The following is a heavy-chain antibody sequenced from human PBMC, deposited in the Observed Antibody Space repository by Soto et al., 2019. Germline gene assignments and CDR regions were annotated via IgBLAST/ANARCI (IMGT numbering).Heavy chain of an antibody. V-gene: IGHV4-59*01. D-gene: IGHD6-13*01. CDR2: IYYSGST. J-gene: IGHJ3*02. CDR1: GGSISSYY. CDR3: ARGRQQLGNHDAFDI. Sequence: QVQLQESGPGLVKPSETLSLTCTVSGGSISSYYWSWIRQPPGKGLEWIGYIYYSGSTNYNPSLKSRVTISVGTSKNQFSLKLSSVTAADTAVYYWARGRQQLGNHDAFDIWGQGKMVTVSS.